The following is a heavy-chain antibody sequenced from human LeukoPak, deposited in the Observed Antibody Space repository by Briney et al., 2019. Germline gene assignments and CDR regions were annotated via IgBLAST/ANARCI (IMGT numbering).Heavy chain of an antibody. CDR2: IYYSGST. V-gene: IGHV4-39*07. Sequence: SETLSLTCTVSGGSISSSSYYWDWIRQPPGKGLEWIGSIYYSGSTYYNPSLKSRVTISVDTSKNQFSLKLSSVTAADTAVYYCARGPTVRSYCSGGSCYIADGMDVWGQGTTVTVSS. CDR1: GGSISSSSYY. J-gene: IGHJ6*02. D-gene: IGHD2-15*01. CDR3: ARGPTVRSYCSGGSCYIADGMDV.